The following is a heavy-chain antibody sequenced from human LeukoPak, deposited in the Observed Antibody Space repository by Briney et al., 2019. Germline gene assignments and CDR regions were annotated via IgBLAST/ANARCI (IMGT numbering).Heavy chain of an antibody. CDR3: ARRGSSPPRHYYYYMDV. D-gene: IGHD6-6*01. CDR1: GGSFSGYY. Sequence: SETLPLTCAVYGGSFSGYYWSWIRQPPGKGLEWIGEINHSGSTNYNPSLKSRVTISVDTSKNQFSLKLRSVTAADTAVYYCARRGSSPPRHYYYYMDVWGKGTTVTVSS. V-gene: IGHV4-34*01. CDR2: INHSGST. J-gene: IGHJ6*03.